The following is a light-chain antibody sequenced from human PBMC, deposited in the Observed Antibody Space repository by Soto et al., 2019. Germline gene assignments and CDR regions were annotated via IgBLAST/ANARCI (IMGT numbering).Light chain of an antibody. Sequence: DIQLTQSPSVLSASVGDRVTITCRASQGISSYLAWYQQKPGKAPKLLIYAASTLQSGVPSRFSGSRSGTEFTLTISSLQPEDLAIYYCQRFNTYPFTCGPGTNVDIK. CDR2: AAS. V-gene: IGKV1-9*01. CDR1: QGISSY. J-gene: IGKJ3*01. CDR3: QRFNTYPFT.